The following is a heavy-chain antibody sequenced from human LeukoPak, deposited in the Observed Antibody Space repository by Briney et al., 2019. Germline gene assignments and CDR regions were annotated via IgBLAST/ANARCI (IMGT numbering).Heavy chain of an antibody. CDR2: ISYDGTTK. V-gene: IGHV3-30*04. D-gene: IGHD3-22*01. CDR3: ASPYYYDGSSYYHFFDH. J-gene: IGHJ4*02. CDR1: GFTFRNYP. Sequence: GGSLRLSCEASGFTFRNYPVHWVRQAPGKGLEWVTVISYDGTTKHYADSVKGRFTISRDNSRNTLYLQMNNLRTEDTAVYYCASPYYYDGSSYYHFFDHWGQGTLVTVSS.